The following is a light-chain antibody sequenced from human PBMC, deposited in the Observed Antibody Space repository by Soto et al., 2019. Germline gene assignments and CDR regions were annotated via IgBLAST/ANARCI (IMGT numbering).Light chain of an antibody. CDR1: QSVSSY. Sequence: IVVANSVVTLSLSPGTRATPSCRARQSVSSYLAWYQQKPGRAPRLLIYDASNRATGIPARFSGSGSGTDFTLTISIQEPEDFAVYCCQQRSNWLTFGGGTKVDI. CDR3: QQRSNWLT. V-gene: IGKV3-11*01. J-gene: IGKJ4*01. CDR2: DAS.